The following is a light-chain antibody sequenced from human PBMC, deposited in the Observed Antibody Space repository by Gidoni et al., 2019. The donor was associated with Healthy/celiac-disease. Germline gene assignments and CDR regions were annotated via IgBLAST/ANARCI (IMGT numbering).Light chain of an antibody. CDR2: AAS. CDR1: QSVSSY. CDR3: QQSYSTPQT. Sequence: DIQMTHSPSSLSASVGDRGTIPCRARQSVSSYLHWYEQKPGKAPKLLIYAASSLQSGVPSRFSGSGSGTDFTLTISSLQPEDFATYYCQQSYSTPQTFGQGTKLEIK. J-gene: IGKJ2*01. V-gene: IGKV1-39*01.